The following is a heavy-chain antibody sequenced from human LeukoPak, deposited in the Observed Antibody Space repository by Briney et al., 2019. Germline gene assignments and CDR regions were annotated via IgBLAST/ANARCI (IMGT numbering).Heavy chain of an antibody. CDR1: GGSISNYY. V-gene: IGHV4-59*08. D-gene: IGHD2-2*01. CDR2: IYYSGST. Sequence: PSETLSLTCTVSGGSISNYYWNWIRQPPGKGLEWIGYIYYSGSTNYNPSLKSRVTISVDTSKNQFPLKLSPMTAADTAVYYCARSDCSTTSCVAYYGMDVWGQGTTVTVSS. CDR3: ARSDCSTTSCVAYYGMDV. J-gene: IGHJ6*02.